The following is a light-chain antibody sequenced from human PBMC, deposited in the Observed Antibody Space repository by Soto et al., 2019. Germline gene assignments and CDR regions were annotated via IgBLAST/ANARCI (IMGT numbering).Light chain of an antibody. CDR1: QTISNY. V-gene: IGKV1-39*01. Sequence: DIQMTQSPSSLSASVGDRVTITCRAGQTISNYLNWYLQEPGKAPKLLIYGVSSLQSGVPSRFSGSGSGTEFTLTISTLQPEDFATYYCQQSYTTPTFGQGTRWIS. CDR3: QQSYTTPT. J-gene: IGKJ1*01. CDR2: GVS.